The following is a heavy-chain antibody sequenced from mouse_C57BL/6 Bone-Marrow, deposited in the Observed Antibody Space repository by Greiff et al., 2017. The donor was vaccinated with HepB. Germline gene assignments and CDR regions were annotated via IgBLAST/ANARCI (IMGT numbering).Heavy chain of an antibody. V-gene: IGHV5-6*01. CDR2: ISSGGSYT. Sequence: EVQLVESGGDLVKPGGSLKLSCAASGFTFSSYGMSWVRQTPDKRLEWVATISSGGSYTYYPDSVKGRFTISRDNAKNTLYLQMSSLKSEDTAMYYCARRGCGAMDYWGQGTSVTVSS. J-gene: IGHJ4*01. CDR3: ARRGCGAMDY. CDR1: GFTFSSYG.